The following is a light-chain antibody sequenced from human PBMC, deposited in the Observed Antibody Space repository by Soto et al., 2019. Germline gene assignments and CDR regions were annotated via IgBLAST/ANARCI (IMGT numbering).Light chain of an antibody. CDR1: QSVSSN. J-gene: IGKJ2*01. Sequence: EIVMTQSPATLSVSPGERATLSCRASQSVSSNLAWYQQKPGQAPRLLIYGASTRATGIPARFSGSGSGTAFTLTISSLQSEDFAVYSCQQYNNWPYTFGQGTKLELK. CDR2: GAS. V-gene: IGKV3-15*01. CDR3: QQYNNWPYT.